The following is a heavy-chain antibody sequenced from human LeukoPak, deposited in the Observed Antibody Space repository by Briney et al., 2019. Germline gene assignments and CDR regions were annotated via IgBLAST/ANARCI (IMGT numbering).Heavy chain of an antibody. J-gene: IGHJ5*02. V-gene: IGHV4-34*01. CDR3: ARLGFPLSELALGDGRFDP. Sequence: SETLSLTCAVYGGSFSGYYWSWIRQPPGKGLEWIGEINHSGSTNYNPSLKSRVTISVDTSKNQFSLKLSSVTAADTAVYYCARLGFPLSELALGDGRFDPWGQGTLVTVSS. CDR1: GGSFSGYY. CDR2: INHSGST. D-gene: IGHD3-16*01.